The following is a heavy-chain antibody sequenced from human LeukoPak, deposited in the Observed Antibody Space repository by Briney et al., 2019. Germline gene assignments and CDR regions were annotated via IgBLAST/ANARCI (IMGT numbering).Heavy chain of an antibody. CDR2: IFYTGKT. CDR1: GGSVYTRDYS. CDR3: ARVFDS. V-gene: IGHV4-39*07. Sequence: PSETLSLTCTVSGGSVYTRDYSWAWVRQPPGKGPEWVGDIFYTGKTNYNPSLKSRVSISIDTSKNQFSLKLTSVTAADTAVYYCARVFDSWGQGTLVTVSS. J-gene: IGHJ4*02.